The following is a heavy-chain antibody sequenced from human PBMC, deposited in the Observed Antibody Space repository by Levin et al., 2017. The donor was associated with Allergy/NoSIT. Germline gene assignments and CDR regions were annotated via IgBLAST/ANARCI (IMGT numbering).Heavy chain of an antibody. D-gene: IGHD6-13*01. CDR1: GFTFSSYS. Sequence: GGSLRLSCAASGFTFSSYSMNWVRQAPGKGLEWVSSISSSSTYIYYADSVKGRFTISRDNAKNSLYLQMNSLRAEDTAVYYCARGYSSSWHSFDPWGQGTLVTVSS. CDR2: ISSSSTYI. V-gene: IGHV3-21*01. J-gene: IGHJ5*02. CDR3: ARGYSSSWHSFDP.